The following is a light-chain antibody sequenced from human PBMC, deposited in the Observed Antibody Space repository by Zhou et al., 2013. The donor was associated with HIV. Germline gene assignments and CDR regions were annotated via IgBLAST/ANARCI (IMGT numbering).Light chain of an antibody. CDR2: GAS. CDR1: HTISANY. J-gene: IGKJ2*01. CDR3: QQYATHSN. V-gene: IGKV3-20*01. Sequence: EIVLTQSPGTLSLSPGEGATLSCRASHTISANYLAWYQQKPGQAPRLLVYGASTRATGIPDRFTGSGSGTDFTLTFTTLGPEDFAVYYCQQYATHSNFGQGTKVE.